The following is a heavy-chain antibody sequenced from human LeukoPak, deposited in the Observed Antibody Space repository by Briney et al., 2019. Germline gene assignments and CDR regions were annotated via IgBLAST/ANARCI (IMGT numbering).Heavy chain of an antibody. CDR2: ICGSGGST. V-gene: IGHV3-23*01. J-gene: IGHJ5*02. CDR3: AKVPMAGSWFDP. CDR1: GFTFSSYA. D-gene: IGHD6-19*01. Sequence: GGSLRLSCAASGFTFSSYAMSWVRQAPGKGLEWVSAICGSGGSTYYADSVKGRFTISRDNSKNTLYLQMNSLRAEDTAVYYCAKVPMAGSWFDPWGQGTLVTVSS.